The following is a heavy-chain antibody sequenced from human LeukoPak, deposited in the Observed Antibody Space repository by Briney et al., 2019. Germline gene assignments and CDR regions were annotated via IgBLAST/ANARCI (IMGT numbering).Heavy chain of an antibody. CDR3: ARHRPEATMVRGVIFWFDP. CDR1: GYTFTSYG. J-gene: IGHJ5*02. D-gene: IGHD3-10*01. Sequence: ASVKVSCKASGYTFTSYGISWVRQAPGQGLEWMGWISAYNGNTNYAQKLQGRVTITTDTSTSTAYMELRSLRSDDTAGYYCARHRPEATMVRGVIFWFDPWGQGTLVTVSS. V-gene: IGHV1-18*01. CDR2: ISAYNGNT.